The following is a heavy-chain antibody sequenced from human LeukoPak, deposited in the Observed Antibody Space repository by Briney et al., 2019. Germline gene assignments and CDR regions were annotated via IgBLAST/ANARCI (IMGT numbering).Heavy chain of an antibody. V-gene: IGHV3-21*01. J-gene: IGHJ4*02. Sequence: GGSLRLSCAASGFTFSSYSMNWVRQAPGKGLEWVSSISSSSSYIYYADSVKGRFAISRDNAKNSLYLQMNSLRAEDTAVYYCARVGYGDYPTDLPCWGQGTLVTVSS. CDR1: GFTFSSYS. D-gene: IGHD4-17*01. CDR3: ARVGYGDYPTDLPC. CDR2: ISSSSSYI.